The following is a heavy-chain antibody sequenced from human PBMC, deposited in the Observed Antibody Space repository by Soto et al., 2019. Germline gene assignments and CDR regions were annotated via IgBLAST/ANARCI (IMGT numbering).Heavy chain of an antibody. J-gene: IGHJ4*02. CDR2: IYYSGST. CDR3: ARSWGPTFDF. D-gene: IGHD6-13*01. CDR1: GGSISSYY. V-gene: IGHV4-59*01. Sequence: SETLSLTCTVSGGSISSYYWSWIRQPPGKGLEWIGYIYYSGSTNYNPSLKSRVTISVDTSKNQFSLKLSSVTAADTAVYYCARSWGPTFDFWGQRTLVTVSS.